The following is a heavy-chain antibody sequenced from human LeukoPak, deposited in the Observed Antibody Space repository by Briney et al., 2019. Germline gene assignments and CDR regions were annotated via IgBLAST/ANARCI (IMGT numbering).Heavy chain of an antibody. D-gene: IGHD2-15*01. CDR2: IYPGDSDT. Sequence: GESLKISCKGSGYSFTSHWIGWVRQMPGKGLEWMGIIYPGDSDTRYSPSFQGQVTISADKSISTAYLQWSSLKASDTAMYYCARHPIPKKYCSGGSCYDNYFDYWGQGTLVTVSS. CDR1: GYSFTSHW. V-gene: IGHV5-51*01. J-gene: IGHJ4*02. CDR3: ARHPIPKKYCSGGSCYDNYFDY.